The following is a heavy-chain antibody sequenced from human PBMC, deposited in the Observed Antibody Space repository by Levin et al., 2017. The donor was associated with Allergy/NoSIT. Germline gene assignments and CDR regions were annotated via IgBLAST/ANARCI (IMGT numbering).Heavy chain of an antibody. J-gene: IGHJ4*02. CDR1: GFTFSSYA. V-gene: IGHV3-23*01. Sequence: GGSLRLSCAASGFTFSSYAMSWVRQAPGKGLEWVSSISISGVNTYYADSVKGRFTISRDNSKNTLYLQMNSLRAEDTAVYYCARGGSYFDYWGQGTLVTVSS. D-gene: IGHD2-15*01. CDR2: ISISGVNT. CDR3: ARGGSYFDY.